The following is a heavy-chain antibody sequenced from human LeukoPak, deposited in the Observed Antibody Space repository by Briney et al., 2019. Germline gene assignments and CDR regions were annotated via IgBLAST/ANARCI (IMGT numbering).Heavy chain of an antibody. CDR3: ANNYGEYQLLSSFDY. D-gene: IGHD2-2*01. J-gene: IGHJ4*02. CDR1: GFTFSSYG. V-gene: IGHV3-30*18. CDR2: ISYDGSNK. Sequence: GGSLRPSCAASGFTFSSYGMHWVRQAPGKGLEWVAVISYDGSNKYYADSVKGRFTISRDNSKNTLYLQMNSLRAEDTAVYYCANNYGEYQLLSSFDYWGQGTLVTVSS.